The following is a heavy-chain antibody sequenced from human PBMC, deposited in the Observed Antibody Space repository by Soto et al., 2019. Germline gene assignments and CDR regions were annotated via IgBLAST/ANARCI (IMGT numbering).Heavy chain of an antibody. V-gene: IGHV3-23*01. CDR1: GFTFSSYA. J-gene: IGHJ6*02. D-gene: IGHD5-18*01. Sequence: GGSLRLSCAASGFTFSSYAMSWVRQAPGKGLEWVSAISGSGESTYYADSVKGRFTISRDNSKNTLYLQMNSLRAEDTAVYYCAKGTNTTMVQHYYYYGMDVWGQGTTVTVSS. CDR2: ISGSGEST. CDR3: AKGTNTTMVQHYYYYGMDV.